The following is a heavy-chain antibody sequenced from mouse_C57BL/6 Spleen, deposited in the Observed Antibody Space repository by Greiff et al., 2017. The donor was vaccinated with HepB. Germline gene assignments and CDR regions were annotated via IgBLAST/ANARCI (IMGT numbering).Heavy chain of an antibody. CDR2: INPSNGGT. CDR3: ARAYYGNYPATY. D-gene: IGHD2-1*01. J-gene: IGHJ3*01. V-gene: IGHV1-53*01. CDR1: GYTFTSYW. Sequence: VQLQQSGPELVKPGASVKLSCKASGYTFTSYWMHWVKQRPGQGLEWIGNINPSNGGTNYNEKFKSKATLTVDKSSSTAYMQLSSLTSEDSAVYYCARAYYGNYPATYWGQGTLVTVSA.